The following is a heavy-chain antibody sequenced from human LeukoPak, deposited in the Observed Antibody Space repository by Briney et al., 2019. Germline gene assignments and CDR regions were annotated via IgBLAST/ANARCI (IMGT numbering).Heavy chain of an antibody. D-gene: IGHD2-8*01. CDR3: ARQTRQWYLDY. CDR1: GYTFTSYY. V-gene: IGHV1-18*04. J-gene: IGHJ4*02. CDR2: ISAYNGNT. Sequence: ASVKVSCKASGYTFTSYYMHWVRQAPGQGLEWMGWISAYNGNTNYAQKLQGRVTMTTDTSTSTAYMELRSLRSDDTAVYYCARQTRQWYLDYWGQGTLVTVSS.